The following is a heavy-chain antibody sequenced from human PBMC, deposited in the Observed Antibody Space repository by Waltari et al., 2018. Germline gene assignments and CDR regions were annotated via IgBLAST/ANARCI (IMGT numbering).Heavy chain of an antibody. CDR3: AKLTAAGTDAFDI. CDR2: ISYDGSNK. Sequence: QVQLVESGGGVVQPGRSLRLSCAASGFTFSSYGMHWVRQAPGKGLEWVAVISYDGSNKYYADSVKGRFTIFRDNSKNTLYLQMNSLRAEDTAVYYCAKLTAAGTDAFDIWGQGTMVTVSS. D-gene: IGHD2-15*01. CDR1: GFTFSSYG. V-gene: IGHV3-30*18. J-gene: IGHJ3*02.